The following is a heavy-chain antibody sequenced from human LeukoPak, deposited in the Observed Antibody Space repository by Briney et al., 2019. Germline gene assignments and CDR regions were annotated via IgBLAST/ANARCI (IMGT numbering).Heavy chain of an antibody. J-gene: IGHJ4*02. CDR1: GFTFSSYG. CDR3: AKARGYSYEIDYYFDY. CDR2: ISGSGGST. V-gene: IGHV3-23*01. D-gene: IGHD5-18*01. Sequence: GGSLRLSCAASGFTFSSYGMSWVRQAPGKGLEWVSAISGSGGSTYYADSVKGRFTISRDNSKNTLYLQMNSLRAEDTAAYYCAKARGYSYEIDYYFDYWGQGTLVTVSS.